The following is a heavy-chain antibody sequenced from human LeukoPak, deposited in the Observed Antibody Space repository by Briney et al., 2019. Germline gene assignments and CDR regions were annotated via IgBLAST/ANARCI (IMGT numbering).Heavy chain of an antibody. D-gene: IGHD1-1*01. J-gene: IGHJ4*02. CDR1: GCSISSGYY. CDR3: AGQIETALYDY. Sequence: SETLSLTCTVSGCSISSGYYWGWIRQPPGKGLEWIGSIYHSGSTYYNPSLKSRVTISVDTSKNQFSLKLSSVTAADTAVYYCAGQIETALYDYWGQGTLVTVSS. CDR2: IYHSGST. V-gene: IGHV4-38-2*02.